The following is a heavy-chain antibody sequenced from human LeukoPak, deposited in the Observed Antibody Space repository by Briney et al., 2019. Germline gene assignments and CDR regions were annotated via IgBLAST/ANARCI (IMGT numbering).Heavy chain of an antibody. Sequence: ASVKVSCKASGYTFTNYGLSWVRQAPGQGLEWMGWISPYNGNTYYAQMLQGRVTMTTDTSTTTAYMELRSLRSDDTAVYYCARDLDTVVVAAAVRHYGLDVWGQGTTVTVSS. D-gene: IGHD2-2*02. J-gene: IGHJ6*02. CDR2: ISPYNGNT. CDR1: GYTFTNYG. V-gene: IGHV1-18*01. CDR3: ARDLDTVVVAAAVRHYGLDV.